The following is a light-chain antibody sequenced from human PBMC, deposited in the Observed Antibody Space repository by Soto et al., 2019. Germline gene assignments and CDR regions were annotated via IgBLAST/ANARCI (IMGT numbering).Light chain of an antibody. Sequence: DIHMTQSPSSVSASVGDRVTITCRASQGISSWLAWYQEKPGKAHKLLIYTVSSLQSGVPSRFSVSGSGTDFTLNISSLQPEDFATYYCHQANSFPLTCGGWTKVDIK. CDR1: QGISSW. CDR2: TVS. CDR3: HQANSFPLT. J-gene: IGKJ4*01. V-gene: IGKV1-12*01.